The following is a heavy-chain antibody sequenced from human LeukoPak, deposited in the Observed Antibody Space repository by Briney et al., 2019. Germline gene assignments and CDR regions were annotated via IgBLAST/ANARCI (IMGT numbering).Heavy chain of an antibody. V-gene: IGHV4-59*01. Sequence: PSETLSLTCTVSGGSISSYYWSWIRQPPGKGLEWIGYIYYSGSTNYNPSLKSRVTISVDTSKNQFSLKLSSVTAADTAVYYCARAYSGYCSSTSCQHFDYWGQGTLGTVSS. D-gene: IGHD2-2*01. CDR1: GGSISSYY. CDR3: ARAYSGYCSSTSCQHFDY. J-gene: IGHJ4*02. CDR2: IYYSGST.